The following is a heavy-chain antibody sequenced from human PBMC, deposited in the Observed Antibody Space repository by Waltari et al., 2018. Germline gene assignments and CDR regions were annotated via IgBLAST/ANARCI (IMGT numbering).Heavy chain of an antibody. J-gene: IGHJ4*02. CDR3: ARAFAGSGSY. CDR2: IRDDGSEK. Sequence: EVQLVESGGGLVQPGGSLRLSCVGSGIMFTNYWMDGVRQAPGKGLEWVANIRDDGSEKNYVDSVKGRVTISRDNVKNSLYLQMNSLRVEDTGIYYCARAFAGSGSYWGRGILVTVSS. V-gene: IGHV3-7*01. D-gene: IGHD1-26*01. CDR1: GIMFTNYW.